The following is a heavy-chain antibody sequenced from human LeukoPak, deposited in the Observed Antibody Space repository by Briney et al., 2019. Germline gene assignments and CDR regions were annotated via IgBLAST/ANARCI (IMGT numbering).Heavy chain of an antibody. J-gene: IGHJ3*02. V-gene: IGHV3-23*01. CDR1: GFRFSSFA. Sequence: GGSLRLSCAAAGFRFSSFAMSWVRQAPGKGLEWVSYISGSGDSTYYVDSVKGRFTISRDNSKSTLSLQMDSLRAEDTAVYYCAKDRFCSGAGCSDAFDIWGQGTLVTVSS. D-gene: IGHD2-15*01. CDR2: ISGSGDST. CDR3: AKDRFCSGAGCSDAFDI.